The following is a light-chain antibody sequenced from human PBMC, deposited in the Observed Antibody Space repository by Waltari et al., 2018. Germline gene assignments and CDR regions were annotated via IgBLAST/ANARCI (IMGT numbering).Light chain of an antibody. CDR2: DAS. V-gene: IGKV1-33*01. Sequence: DIQMTHSPSSLSASVGDRDTISCQASRDINNFLNRYQQKPGKAPTLLLYDASNLENGVPSRFSGRGSGTHFTLTITNVQPEDVATYYCQLYDDFPPYPFGQGTKLDIK. J-gene: IGKJ2*01. CDR1: RDINNF. CDR3: QLYDDFPPYP.